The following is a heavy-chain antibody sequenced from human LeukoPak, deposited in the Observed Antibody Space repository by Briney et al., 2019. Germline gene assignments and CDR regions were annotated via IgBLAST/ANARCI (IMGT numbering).Heavy chain of an antibody. CDR2: IKSKTDGGTT. Sequence: PGGSLKLSCAASGFTFNNAWMSWVRQAPGKGLEWVGRIKSKTDGGTTDYAAPVKDRFTISRDDSKSTLYLQMNSLQTEDTGIYYCTAELVWFGFLDYWGQGTLATVSS. V-gene: IGHV3-15*01. CDR3: TAELVWFGFLDY. J-gene: IGHJ4*02. D-gene: IGHD3-10*01. CDR1: GFTFNNAW.